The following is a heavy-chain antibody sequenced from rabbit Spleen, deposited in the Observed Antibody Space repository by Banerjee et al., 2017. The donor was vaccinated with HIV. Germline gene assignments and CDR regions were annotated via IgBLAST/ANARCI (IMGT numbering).Heavy chain of an antibody. Sequence: QQQLEESGGGLVKPEGSLTLTCKASGFSFSDRDVMCWVRQAPGKGLEWIACINTYTDKGVYATWAKGRFTISKTSSTTVTLQMTRLTAADTATYFCARDTGSSFSSYGMDLWGQGTLVTVS. CDR2: INTYTDKG. CDR3: ARDTGSSFSSYGMDL. CDR1: GFSFSDRDV. D-gene: IGHD8-1*01. J-gene: IGHJ3*01. V-gene: IGHV1S45*01.